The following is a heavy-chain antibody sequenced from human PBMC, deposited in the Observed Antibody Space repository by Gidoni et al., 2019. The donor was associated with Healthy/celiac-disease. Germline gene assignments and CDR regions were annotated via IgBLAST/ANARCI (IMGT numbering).Heavy chain of an antibody. CDR2: IIPILGIA. Sequence: VQLVQSGAEVKKPGSSVKVSCKASGGTFSSYTISWVRQAPGQGLEWMGRIIPILGIANYAQKFQGRVTITADKSTSTAYMELSSLRSEDTAVYYCARPSYDSSGYSDYWGQGTLVTVSS. CDR1: GGTFSSYT. CDR3: ARPSYDSSGYSDY. D-gene: IGHD3-22*01. J-gene: IGHJ4*02. V-gene: IGHV1-69*02.